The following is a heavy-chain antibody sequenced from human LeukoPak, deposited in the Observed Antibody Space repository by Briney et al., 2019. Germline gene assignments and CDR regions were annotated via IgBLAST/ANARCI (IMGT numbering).Heavy chain of an antibody. CDR3: ARAHRIAVAGALGY. Sequence: GASVKVSCKASGYTFTSYDINWVRQATGQGLEWMGWMNPNSGNTGYAQKFQGRVTMTRNTSISTAYMELSSLRSEDTAVYYFARAHRIAVAGALGYWGQGTLVTVSS. CDR1: GYTFTSYD. V-gene: IGHV1-8*01. J-gene: IGHJ4*02. D-gene: IGHD6-19*01. CDR2: MNPNSGNT.